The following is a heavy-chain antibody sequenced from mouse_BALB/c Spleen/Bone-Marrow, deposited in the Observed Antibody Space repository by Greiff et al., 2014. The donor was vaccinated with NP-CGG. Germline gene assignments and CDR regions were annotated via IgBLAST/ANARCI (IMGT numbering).Heavy chain of an antibody. D-gene: IGHD2-4*01. V-gene: IGHV1-31*01. J-gene: IGHJ3*01. CDR2: IDPFNGVT. CDR1: GYSFTSYY. Sequence: VQLQQSGPELMKPGASVKISCKASGYSFTSYYIHWVKQNYGKSLEWIGYIDPFNGVTIYNQKFKGKATLTADKSSSTAYMHLSSLTSEDSAVYYCARRVITTGPGFAYWGQGTLVTISA. CDR3: ARRVITTGPGFAY.